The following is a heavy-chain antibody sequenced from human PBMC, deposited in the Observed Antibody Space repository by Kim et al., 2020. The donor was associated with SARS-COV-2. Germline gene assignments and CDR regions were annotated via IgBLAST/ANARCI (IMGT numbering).Heavy chain of an antibody. CDR3: ARDSRYDFWSGYYD. J-gene: IGHJ4*02. Sequence: SETLSLTCTVSGGSISSYYWSWIRQPPGKGLEWIGYIYYSGSTNYNPSLKSRVTISVDTSKNQFSLKLSSVTAADTAVYYCARDSRYDFWSGYYDWGQGTLVTVSS. D-gene: IGHD3-3*01. CDR2: IYYSGST. V-gene: IGHV4-59*13. CDR1: GGSISSYY.